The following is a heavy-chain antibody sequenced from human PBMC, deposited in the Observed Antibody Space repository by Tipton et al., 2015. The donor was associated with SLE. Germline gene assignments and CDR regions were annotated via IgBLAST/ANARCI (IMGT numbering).Heavy chain of an antibody. Sequence: TLSLTCTVSGGSISSGSYYWSWIRQPAGKGLEWIGRIYPSGSTNYNPSLKSQDTISVDTSKNQFSLKLRSVTAADTAVYYCARAGVGAFDYWGQGTLVTVSS. CDR1: GGSISSGSYY. J-gene: IGHJ4*02. D-gene: IGHD1-26*01. V-gene: IGHV4-61*02. CDR2: IYPSGST. CDR3: ARAGVGAFDY.